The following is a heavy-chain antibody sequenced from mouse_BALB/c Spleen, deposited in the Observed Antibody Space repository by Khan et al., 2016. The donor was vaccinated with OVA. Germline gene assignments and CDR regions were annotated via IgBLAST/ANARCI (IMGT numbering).Heavy chain of an antibody. Sequence: VQLKQSGAELVRPGALVKLSCKASGFNIKDYYMHWVKQRPEQGLEWIGWIDPENGETVYDPKFQGKASITANTSSNTAYLQLRSLTSEDTAVYYCTRSGYSAWFAYWGQGTPVTVSA. CDR1: GFNIKDYY. V-gene: IGHV14-1*02. CDR3: TRSGYSAWFAY. J-gene: IGHJ3*01. CDR2: IDPENGET.